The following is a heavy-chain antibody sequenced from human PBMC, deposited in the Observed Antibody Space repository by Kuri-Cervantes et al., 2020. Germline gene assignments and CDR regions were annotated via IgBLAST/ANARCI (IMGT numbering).Heavy chain of an antibody. D-gene: IGHD3-10*01. V-gene: IGHV3-30*02. Sequence: GESLKISCAASGFTFSSYGMHWVRQAPGKGLEWVAFIRYDGSNKYYADSVKGRFTISRDNSKNTLYLQMNSLRAEDTALYYCANGGSGSFYYWGQGTLVTVSS. J-gene: IGHJ4*02. CDR3: ANGGSGSFYY. CDR2: IRYDGSNK. CDR1: GFTFSSYG.